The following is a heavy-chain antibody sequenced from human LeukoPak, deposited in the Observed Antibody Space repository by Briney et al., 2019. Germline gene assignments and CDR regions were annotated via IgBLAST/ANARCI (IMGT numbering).Heavy chain of an antibody. CDR1: GYTFPYYW. J-gene: IGHJ4*02. CDR2: IYPDDSDT. Sequence: GESLNISCKGSGYTFPYYWIAWVRQMPGKGLEWMGIIYPDDSDTRYSPSFQGLVTISADKSNTTAYLQWSSLRASDTAMYYCARLRSSSWYTVDYWGQGTLVTVSS. V-gene: IGHV5-51*01. CDR3: ARLRSSSWYTVDY. D-gene: IGHD6-13*01.